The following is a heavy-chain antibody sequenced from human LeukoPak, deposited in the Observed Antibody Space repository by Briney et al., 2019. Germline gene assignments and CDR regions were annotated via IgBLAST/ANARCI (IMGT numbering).Heavy chain of an antibody. Sequence: SETLSLTCAVYGGSFSGYYWSWIRQPPGKGLEWLGEVNHGGGANYNPSLKSRVTMSVVTSKNHFSLELSSVTAADTAVYYCARANAVTTVLFDLWGRGTLVTVSS. CDR2: VNHGGGA. J-gene: IGHJ2*01. CDR1: GGSFSGYY. V-gene: IGHV4-34*01. D-gene: IGHD4-17*01. CDR3: ARANAVTTVLFDL.